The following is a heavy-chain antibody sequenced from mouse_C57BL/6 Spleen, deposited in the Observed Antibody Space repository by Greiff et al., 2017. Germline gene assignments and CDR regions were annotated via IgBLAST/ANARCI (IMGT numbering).Heavy chain of an antibody. V-gene: IGHV7-3*01. CDR3: AIGGRPPLLFDV. Sequence: DVMLVVSGGGLVQPGGSLSLSCAASGFTFTDYYMSLVRQPPGKALSWLGFIRNKANGYTTEYSESVKGRFTISRDNSQSILYLQMNALSPEDNATYYCAIGGRPPLLFDVWGTGTTVTVSS. CDR2: IRNKANGYTT. J-gene: IGHJ1*03. D-gene: IGHD3-3*01. CDR1: GFTFTDYY.